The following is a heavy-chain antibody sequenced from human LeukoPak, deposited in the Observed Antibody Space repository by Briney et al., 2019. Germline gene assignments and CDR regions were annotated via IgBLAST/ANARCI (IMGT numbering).Heavy chain of an antibody. CDR1: GFTVSSYY. Sequence: GGSLRLSCAASGFTVSSYYMSWVRQAPGKGLEWVSVIYSGGGTYHADSVKGRLFISRDSSRNTLHLQMNSLRAEDTAVYYCARLYGGNSVGDYWSQGTLVIVSS. V-gene: IGHV3-66*02. CDR2: IYSGGGT. J-gene: IGHJ4*01. CDR3: ARLYGGNSVGDY. D-gene: IGHD4-23*01.